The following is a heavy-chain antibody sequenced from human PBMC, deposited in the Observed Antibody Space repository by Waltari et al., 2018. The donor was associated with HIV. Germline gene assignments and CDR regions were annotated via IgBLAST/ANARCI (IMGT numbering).Heavy chain of an antibody. V-gene: IGHV3-33*06. CDR1: GFTFSGYG. D-gene: IGHD3-16*01. J-gene: IGHJ3*02. CDR3: VKERGPFNGFDI. Sequence: QVYLMESGGGVVQPGGSLKLSCAASGFTFSGYGMHWVRQAPGKGLEWVAVSWSDGYNKFYADSVGGRFTFSRDNSKYTLSLQMNSLRAEDTALYYCVKERGPFNGFDIWGQGTMVTVSS. CDR2: SWSDGYNK.